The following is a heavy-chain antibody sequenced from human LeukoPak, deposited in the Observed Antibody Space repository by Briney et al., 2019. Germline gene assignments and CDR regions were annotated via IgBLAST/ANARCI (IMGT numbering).Heavy chain of an antibody. V-gene: IGHV3-64*01. Sequence: GGSLRLSCAASGFTFSSYAMHWVRQAPGKGLEYVSAISSNGGSTYYANSAKGRFTISRDNSKNTLYLQMGSLRAEDMAVYYCARDSLTLSLNGMDVWGQGTTVTVSS. CDR1: GFTFSSYA. CDR3: ARDSLTLSLNGMDV. J-gene: IGHJ6*02. CDR2: ISSNGGST. D-gene: IGHD1-14*01.